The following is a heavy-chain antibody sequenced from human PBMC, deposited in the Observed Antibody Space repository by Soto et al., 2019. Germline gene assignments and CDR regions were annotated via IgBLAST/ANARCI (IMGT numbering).Heavy chain of an antibody. CDR2: INPSGGST. CDR3: ARDLTIYGGKGNYYYYGMDV. Sequence: QVQLVQSGAEVKKPGASVKVSCKASGYTFTSYYMHWVRQAPGQGLEWMGIINPSGGSTSYAQKFQGRVTMTRDTATSTVYMELSSLRSEDTAVYYCARDLTIYGGKGNYYYYGMDVWGQGTTVTVAS. CDR1: GYTFTSYY. J-gene: IGHJ6*02. V-gene: IGHV1-46*01. D-gene: IGHD4-17*01.